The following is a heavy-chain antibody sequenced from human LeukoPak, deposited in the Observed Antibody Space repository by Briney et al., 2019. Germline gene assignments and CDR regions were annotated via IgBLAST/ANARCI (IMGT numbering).Heavy chain of an antibody. CDR3: ARERITMVRGGCKYFDY. Sequence: GASVKVSCKASGYTFTSYGISWVRQAPGQGLEWMGWINPNSGGTNYAQKFQGWVTMTRDTSISTAYMELSRLRSDDTAVYYCARERITMVRGGCKYFDYWGQGTLVTVSS. J-gene: IGHJ4*02. CDR1: GYTFTSYG. CDR2: INPNSGGT. V-gene: IGHV1-2*04. D-gene: IGHD3-10*01.